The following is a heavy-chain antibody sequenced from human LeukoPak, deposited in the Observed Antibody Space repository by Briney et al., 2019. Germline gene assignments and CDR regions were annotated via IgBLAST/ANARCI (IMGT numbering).Heavy chain of an antibody. CDR1: VFTFSSYP. D-gene: IGHD1-1*01. CDR3: SKDHAPGQTTYYYYGMDV. J-gene: IGHJ6*02. Sequence: GGSLRLSCAASVFTFSSYPLRLVRQAPGKGVEWVSAISGSGGNTCYADSVKGRLPIRRDNDKNTLYLQMKSLRAEDTAVYYCSKDHAPGQTTYYYYGMDVWGQGTTVTVSS. CDR2: ISGSGGNT. V-gene: IGHV3-23*01.